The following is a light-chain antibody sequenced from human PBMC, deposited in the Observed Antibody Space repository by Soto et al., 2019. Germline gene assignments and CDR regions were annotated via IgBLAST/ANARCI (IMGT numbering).Light chain of an antibody. CDR1: QSVSSSY. Sequence: EMVLTQCPATLSFSRGERSTLACVASQSVSSSYLAWYQQKPGQAPRLLIYGASSRATGIPDRFSGSGSGTDFTLTISRLEPEDFAVYQCQQYGSSPWTFGQGSKVDIK. V-gene: IGKV3-20*01. CDR3: QQYGSSPWT. J-gene: IGKJ1*01. CDR2: GAS.